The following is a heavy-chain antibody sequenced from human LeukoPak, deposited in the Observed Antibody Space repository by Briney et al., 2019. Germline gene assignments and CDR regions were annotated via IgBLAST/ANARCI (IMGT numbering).Heavy chain of an antibody. CDR2: LKEDVSAR. Sequence: GGSLSLSWVASGFSISSNWMSWVRQAPGKGLGGVASLKEDVSARNLVDSAKSRFTISTDNAKNSLYLQMNSLRVEDTAVYYCARGPTYGSRSDFLESWGLGTLVTVSS. V-gene: IGHV3-7*01. CDR1: GFSISSNW. J-gene: IGHJ4*02. D-gene: IGHD3-10*01. CDR3: ARGPTYGSRSDFLES.